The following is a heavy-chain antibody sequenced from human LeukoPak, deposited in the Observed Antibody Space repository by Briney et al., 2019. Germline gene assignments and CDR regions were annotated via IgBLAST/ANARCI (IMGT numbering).Heavy chain of an antibody. CDR3: ARVNVVVPAAMRGYFDY. J-gene: IGHJ4*02. D-gene: IGHD2-2*01. V-gene: IGHV4-38-2*02. CDR2: IYHSGST. CDR1: GYSISSGYY. Sequence: SETLSLICTVSGYSISSGYYWGWIRQPPGKGLEWIGSIYHSGSTYYNPSLKSRVTISVDTSKNQFSLKLSSVTAADTAVYYCARVNVVVPAAMRGYFDYWGQGTLVTVSS.